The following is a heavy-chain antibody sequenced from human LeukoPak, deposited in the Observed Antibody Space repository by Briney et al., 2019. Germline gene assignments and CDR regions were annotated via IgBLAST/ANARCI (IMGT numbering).Heavy chain of an antibody. CDR3: AKDFRGGGWIDYYYGMDV. V-gene: IGHV3-43*02. CDR2: ISADGGST. D-gene: IGHD2-15*01. J-gene: IGHJ6*02. Sequence: PAGSLRLSCAASGFTFDDYAMHWVRQAPGKGLEWVSVISADGGSTFYADSVKGRFTISRDNSENSLFLQMNSLTIEDTALFYCAKDFRGGGWIDYYYGMDVWGQGTAVTVSS. CDR1: GFTFDDYA.